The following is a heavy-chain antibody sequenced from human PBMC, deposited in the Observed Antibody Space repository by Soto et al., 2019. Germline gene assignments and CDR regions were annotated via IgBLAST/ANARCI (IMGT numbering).Heavy chain of an antibody. CDR2: IYYSGST. J-gene: IGHJ4*02. D-gene: IGHD6-19*01. Sequence: QVQLQESGPGLVKPSETLSLTCTVSGGSISSYYWSWIRQPPGKGLEWIGYIYYSGSTNYNPSLKSRVTISVDTSKNQFSLKLSSVTAADTAVYYCAREDRGWYRKGFDYWGQGTLVTVSS. V-gene: IGHV4-59*01. CDR1: GGSISSYY. CDR3: AREDRGWYRKGFDY.